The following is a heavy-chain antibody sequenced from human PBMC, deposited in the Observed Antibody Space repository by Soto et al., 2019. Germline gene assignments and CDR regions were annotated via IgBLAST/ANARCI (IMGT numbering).Heavy chain of an antibody. V-gene: IGHV4-4*07. Sequence: SDTLSLSCTVSGDSIRNYYWNWIRQSAGKGLEWIGRISATGRTSYISSLKSRITLSLDASKNQFSLNLKFVTAADTAVYFCARDQSGAADIWGQGTMVTVS. CDR1: GDSIRNYY. CDR3: ARDQSGAADI. J-gene: IGHJ3*02. D-gene: IGHD7-27*01. CDR2: ISATGRT.